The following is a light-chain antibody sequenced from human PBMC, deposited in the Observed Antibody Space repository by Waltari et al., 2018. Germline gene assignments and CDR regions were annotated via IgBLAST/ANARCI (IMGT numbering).Light chain of an antibody. CDR1: QSVSSY. CDR3: QQRSNWPPSIT. V-gene: IGKV3-11*01. CDR2: DAS. J-gene: IGKJ5*01. Sequence: EIVLTPSPATLSLSPGARATLSCRASQSVSSYLAWYQQKPGQAPRLLIYDASNRATGIPARFSGSGSGTDFTLTISSLEPEDFAVYYCQQRSNWPPSITFGQGTRLEIK.